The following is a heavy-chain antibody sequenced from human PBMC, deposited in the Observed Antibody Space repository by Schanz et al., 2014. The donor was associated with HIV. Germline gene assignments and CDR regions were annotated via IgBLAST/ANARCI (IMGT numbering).Heavy chain of an antibody. CDR3: AKGQDWPGPQLDH. CDR1: GFTLTSYA. J-gene: IGHJ4*03. CDR2: ISGYNGAT. Sequence: QVQLVQSGVEVQKPGASVKVSCKASGFTLTSYAIVWVRQAPGQGLEWMGWISGYNGATDYAQKFQGRVTLTTDTSTNTAYMELRSLRSDDTAVYYCAKGQDWPGPQLDHWGHGSLVIVSS. V-gene: IGHV1-18*01. D-gene: IGHD3-9*01.